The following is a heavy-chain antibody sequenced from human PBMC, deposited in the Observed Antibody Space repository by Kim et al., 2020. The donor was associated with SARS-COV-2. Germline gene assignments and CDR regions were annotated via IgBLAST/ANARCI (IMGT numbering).Heavy chain of an antibody. CDR3: ARGRTMVATYYYYYGMDV. CDR1: GGSISSSNW. V-gene: IGHV4-4*02. D-gene: IGHD5-12*01. CDR2: IYHSGST. J-gene: IGHJ6*02. Sequence: SETLSLTCAVSGGSISSSNWWSWVRQPPGKGLEWIGEIYHSGSTNYNPSLKSRVTISVDKSKNQFSLKLSSVTAADTAVYYCARGRTMVATYYYYYGMDVWGQGTTVTVSS.